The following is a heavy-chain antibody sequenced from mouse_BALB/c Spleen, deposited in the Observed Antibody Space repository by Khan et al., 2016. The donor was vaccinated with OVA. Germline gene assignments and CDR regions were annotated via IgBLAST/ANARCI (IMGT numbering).Heavy chain of an antibody. CDR3: ERGKYGNYGGAIDY. CDR2: IYPGTGSA. V-gene: IGHV1S132*01. J-gene: IGHJ4*01. Sequence: QVQLKQSGTELVRPGASVKLSCKTSGYIFTSYWIHWVKQRSGQGLEWIARIYPGTGSAYYNEKFKGKATLTADRSSSTAYMQLSSLKSEDSAVYFGERGKYGNYGGAIDYWGQGTSVTGSA. CDR1: GYIFTSYW. D-gene: IGHD2-10*02.